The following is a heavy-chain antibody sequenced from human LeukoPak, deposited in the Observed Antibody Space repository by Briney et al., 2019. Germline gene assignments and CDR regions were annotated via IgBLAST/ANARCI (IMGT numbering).Heavy chain of an antibody. Sequence: GRSLRLSCAASGFTFDDYGMSWVRQAPGKGLEWVSGINWNGGSTGYADSVRGRFTISRDNAKNSLYLQMSSLSAEDTALYYCGRSFNTYGYPTGYWGQGTLVTVSS. D-gene: IGHD6-13*01. CDR1: GFTFDDYG. V-gene: IGHV3-20*04. CDR2: INWNGGST. CDR3: GRSFNTYGYPTGY. J-gene: IGHJ4*02.